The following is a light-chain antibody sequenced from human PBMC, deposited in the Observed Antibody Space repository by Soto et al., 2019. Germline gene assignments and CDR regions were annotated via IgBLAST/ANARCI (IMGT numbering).Light chain of an antibody. CDR3: LQHYTYWWT. CDR2: DGS. V-gene: IGKV1-5*01. Sequence: DIQMTQSPSTLSASVGDRVTITCRASQSISGYLAWDQQKPGEATKLLIYDGSTLESGVPSRFSGSGSETQFTLTISGLQPEDFATYYCLQHYTYWWTFGQGTKVDIK. CDR1: QSISGY. J-gene: IGKJ1*01.